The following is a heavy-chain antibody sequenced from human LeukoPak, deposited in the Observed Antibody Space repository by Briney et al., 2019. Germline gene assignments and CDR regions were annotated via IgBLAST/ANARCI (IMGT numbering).Heavy chain of an antibody. D-gene: IGHD3-22*01. CDR3: ATSYYGSSPNWFDP. CDR1: GGSLSSYY. CDR2: IYYSGST. J-gene: IGHJ5*02. Sequence: SETLSLTCTVPGGSLSSYYWSWIRQPPGKGLEWIGYIYYSGSTNYNPSLKSRVTISLDTSKNQFSLKLTSVTDADTAVYYCATSYYGSSPNWFDPWGQGTLVTVSS. V-gene: IGHV4-59*01.